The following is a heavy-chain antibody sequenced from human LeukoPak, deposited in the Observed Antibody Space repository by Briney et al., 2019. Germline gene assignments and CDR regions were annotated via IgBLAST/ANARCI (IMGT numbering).Heavy chain of an antibody. CDR3: ARWGYSYGIDY. Sequence: SETLSLTCTVSGGSISSSSYYWGWIRQPQGKGLEWIGGGSYSGSTYYNPSLKSRVTVSVDTSKNQFSLKLSSVTAADTAVYYCARWGYSYGIDYWGQGTLVTVSS. J-gene: IGHJ4*02. D-gene: IGHD5-18*01. V-gene: IGHV4-39*01. CDR1: GGSISSSSYY. CDR2: GSYSGST.